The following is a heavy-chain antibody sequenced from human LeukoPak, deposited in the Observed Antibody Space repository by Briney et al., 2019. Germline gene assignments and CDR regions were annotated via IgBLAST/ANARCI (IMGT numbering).Heavy chain of an antibody. CDR2: TSGGST. V-gene: IGHV3-23*01. D-gene: IGHD2-2*01. J-gene: IGHJ6*02. Sequence: GGSLRLSCAASGFTFSSYAMSWVRQAPGKGLEWVSTTSGGSTYYADSVKGRFTISRDNSKSTLYLQMNSLRAEDTAVYYCAKGDCSSTTCSGFYGMDVWGQGTTVTVSS. CDR1: GFTFSSYA. CDR3: AKGDCSSTTCSGFYGMDV.